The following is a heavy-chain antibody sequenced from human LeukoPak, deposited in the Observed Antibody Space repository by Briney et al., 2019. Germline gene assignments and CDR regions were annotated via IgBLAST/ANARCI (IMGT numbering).Heavy chain of an antibody. CDR3: ARRDRHDYEGRYYGMDV. D-gene: IGHD4-17*01. V-gene: IGHV3-33*01. CDR2: IWYDESNQ. Sequence: GGSLRLSCAASGFTFSSYGMNWVRQAPGKGLEWVAVIWYDESNQYYTDSVKGRFTISRDNSKNTLYLQMNSLRADDTAVYYCARRDRHDYEGRYYGMDVWGQGTTVTVSS. CDR1: GFTFSSYG. J-gene: IGHJ6*02.